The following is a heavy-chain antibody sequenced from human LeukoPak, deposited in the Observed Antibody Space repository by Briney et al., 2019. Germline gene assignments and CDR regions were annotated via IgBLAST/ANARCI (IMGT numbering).Heavy chain of an antibody. V-gene: IGHV3-74*01. D-gene: IGHD3-22*01. CDR2: INSDGRST. CDR1: GFTFSYYS. J-gene: IGHJ4*02. CDR3: ARGNYYDSSGPGGY. Sequence: GGSLRLSCAVSGFTFSYYSMNWVRQAPGKGLVWVSRINSDGRSTSYVDSVAGRFTISRDNAKNTLYLQMNSLRAEDTAVYYCARGNYYDSSGPGGYWGQGALVIVSS.